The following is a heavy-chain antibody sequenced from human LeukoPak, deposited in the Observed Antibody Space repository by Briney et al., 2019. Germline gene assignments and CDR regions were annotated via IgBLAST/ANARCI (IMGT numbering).Heavy chain of an antibody. CDR2: IYYSGST. V-gene: IGHV4-59*08. CDR1: GGSISSYY. J-gene: IGHJ4*02. Sequence: SETLSLTCTVSGGSISSYYWSWIRQPPGKGLEWIGYIYYSGSTYYNPSLKSRVTISVDTSKNQFSLKLSSVTAADTAVYYCARVRYYGSGSYTFFFDYWGQGTLVTVSS. CDR3: ARVRYYGSGSYTFFFDY. D-gene: IGHD3-10*01.